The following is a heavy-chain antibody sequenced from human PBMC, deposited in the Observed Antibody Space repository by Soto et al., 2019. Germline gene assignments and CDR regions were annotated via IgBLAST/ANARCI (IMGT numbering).Heavy chain of an antibody. D-gene: IGHD3-10*01. J-gene: IGHJ4*02. V-gene: IGHV3-23*01. CDR1: GFTFSSYA. CDR3: AKDRLGAKYDY. Sequence: HPXGSLRLACAASGFTFSSYAMSWVRQAPGKGLEWVSAIIGSGGSTYYADSVKGRFTISRDNSKNTLYLQMNSLRAEDTAVYYCAKDRLGAKYDYWGQGTLVTVSS. CDR2: IIGSGGST.